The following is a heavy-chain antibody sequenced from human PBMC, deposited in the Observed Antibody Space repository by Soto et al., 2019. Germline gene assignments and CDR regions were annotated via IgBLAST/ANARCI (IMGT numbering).Heavy chain of an antibody. CDR2: ISGSGGST. D-gene: IGHD2-8*01. Sequence: GSLRLSCAASGFTFSSYAMSWVRQAPGKGLEWVSAISGSGGSTYYADSVKGRFTISRDNSKNTLYLQMNSLRAEDTAVYYCAKDLMIGYRNPYYYYYGMDVWGQGTTVTVSS. J-gene: IGHJ6*02. CDR1: GFTFSSYA. V-gene: IGHV3-23*01. CDR3: AKDLMIGYRNPYYYYYGMDV.